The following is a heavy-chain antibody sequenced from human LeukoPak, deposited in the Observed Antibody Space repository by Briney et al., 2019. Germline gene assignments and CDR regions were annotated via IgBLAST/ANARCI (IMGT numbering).Heavy chain of an antibody. D-gene: IGHD1-1*01. J-gene: IGHJ4*02. CDR3: ARDWKTNSFDY. CDR1: EFTFTTYG. CDR2: IYYDGSNI. V-gene: IGHV3-33*01. Sequence: GRSLTLSCAASEFTFTTYGMHWVRQAPGKGLEWVAFIYYDGSNIYYADYVKGRFTISRDISKNTLYLQMDSLRAEDTAIYYCARDWKTNSFDYWGQGTLVTVSS.